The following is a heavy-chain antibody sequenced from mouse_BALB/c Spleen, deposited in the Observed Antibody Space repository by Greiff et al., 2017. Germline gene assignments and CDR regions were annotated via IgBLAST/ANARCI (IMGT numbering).Heavy chain of an antibody. CDR2: ISSGGSYT. V-gene: IGHV5-9-4*01. CDR1: GFTFSSYA. CDR3: ARDFDYDVAY. D-gene: IGHD2-4*01. Sequence: EVQGVESGGGLVKPGGSLKLSCAASGFTFSSYAMSWVRQSPEKRLEWVAEISSGGSYTYYPDTVTGRFTISRDNAKNTLYLEMSSLRSEDTAMYYCARDFDYDVAYWGQGTLVTVSA. J-gene: IGHJ3*01.